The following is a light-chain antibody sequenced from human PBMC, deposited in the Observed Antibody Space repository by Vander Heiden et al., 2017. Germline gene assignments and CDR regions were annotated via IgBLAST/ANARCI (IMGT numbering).Light chain of an antibody. CDR3: QQYGSSPYT. V-gene: IGKV3-20*01. J-gene: IGKJ2*01. CDR1: QSVSSSY. CDR2: GAS. Sequence: EIVLTQSPGTLSMSPGERATLSCRASQSVSSSYLAWYQQKPGQAPRLLIYGASTRATGIPDRFSGSGSGTDFTLTISRLEPEDFAVYYCQQYGSSPYTFGQWTKLELK.